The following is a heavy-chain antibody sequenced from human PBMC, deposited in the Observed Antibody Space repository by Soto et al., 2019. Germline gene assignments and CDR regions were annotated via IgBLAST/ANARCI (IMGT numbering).Heavy chain of an antibody. D-gene: IGHD6-13*01. CDR3: ASAPPYSSPADEYFQH. J-gene: IGHJ1*01. CDR2: IIPILGIA. CDR1: GGTFSSYT. V-gene: IGHV1-69*02. Sequence: ASVKVSCKASGGTFSSYTISWVRQAPGQGLEWMGRIIPILGIANYAQKFQGRVTITADKSTSTAYMELSSLRSEDTAVYYCASAPPYSSPADEYFQHWGQGTLVTVSS.